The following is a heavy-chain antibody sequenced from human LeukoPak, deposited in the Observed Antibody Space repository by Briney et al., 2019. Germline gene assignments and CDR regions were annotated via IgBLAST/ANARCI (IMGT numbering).Heavy chain of an antibody. J-gene: IGHJ4*02. CDR2: IDPTGLT. V-gene: IGHV4-4*09. CDR1: GGSISSQY. D-gene: IGHD1-14*01. CDR3: ARQTPYHGNHYFDY. Sequence: PSETLSLTCPVSGGSISSQYWSWIRQSPGKGLEWIGYIDPTGLTSYNPSLNSRVTISEDTSKNQFSLKVRSVTTADTAVYFCARQTPYHGNHYFDYWGQGTLVTVSS.